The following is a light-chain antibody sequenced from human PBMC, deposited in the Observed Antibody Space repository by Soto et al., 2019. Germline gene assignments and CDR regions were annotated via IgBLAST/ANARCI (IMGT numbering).Light chain of an antibody. CDR2: DVS. V-gene: IGLV2-11*01. Sequence: QSALTQPRSVSGSPGQSVTISCTGTSSDVGRYNYVSWYQHHPGTAPKVMIYDVSERPSGVPDRFSGSKSGNTASLTISGLQAEDKADYYCCSYAGTPRFVFGTGTQLTVL. CDR1: SSDVGRYNY. CDR3: CSYAGTPRFV. J-gene: IGLJ1*01.